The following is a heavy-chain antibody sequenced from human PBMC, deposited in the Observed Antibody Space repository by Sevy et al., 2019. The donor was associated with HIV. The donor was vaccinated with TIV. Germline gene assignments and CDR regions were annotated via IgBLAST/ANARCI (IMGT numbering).Heavy chain of an antibody. D-gene: IGHD2-2*01. Sequence: GESLKISGKGSGYTFSNYWIGWVRQMPGKGLEWMGVIYPGDSDTRYSPSFQGQVNISADKSSSTAYLQWSSLKTSDTAIYCTRYPIVVVPAAEYYFDYWGQGTLVTVSS. CDR1: GYTFSNYW. J-gene: IGHJ4*02. CDR3: TRYPIVVVPAAEYYFDY. CDR2: IYPGDSDT. V-gene: IGHV5-51*01.